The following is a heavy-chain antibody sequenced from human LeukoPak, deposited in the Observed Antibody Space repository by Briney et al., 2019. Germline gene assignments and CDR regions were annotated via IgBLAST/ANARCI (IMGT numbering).Heavy chain of an antibody. D-gene: IGHD4-23*01. CDR3: ARDAVVRAGWRYYMDV. V-gene: IGHV3-48*03. J-gene: IGHJ6*03. CDR1: GFTFSSYE. Sequence: GGSLRLSCAASGFTFSSYEMNWVRQAPGKGLEWVSYISSSGSTIYYADSVKGRFTISRDNAKNSLYLQMNSLRAEDTAVYYCARDAVVRAGWRYYMDVWGKGTTVTVSS. CDR2: ISSSGSTI.